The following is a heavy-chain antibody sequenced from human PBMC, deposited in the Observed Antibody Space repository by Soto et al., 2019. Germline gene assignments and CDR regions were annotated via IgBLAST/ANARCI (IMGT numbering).Heavy chain of an antibody. J-gene: IGHJ4*02. CDR2: VSHDGRNT. CDR3: AKGGRQWLFTSDFNY. Sequence: VQLVESGGGVVQPGRSLRLSCAASGFTFSDYAMHWVRQAPGKGLEWVAVVSHDGRNTHYADSVKGRFTISRDSSKNTVPLEMTSLRAEDTAVYYCAKGGRQWLFTSDFNYWGQGALVTVSS. CDR1: GFTFSDYA. D-gene: IGHD6-19*01. V-gene: IGHV3-30*18.